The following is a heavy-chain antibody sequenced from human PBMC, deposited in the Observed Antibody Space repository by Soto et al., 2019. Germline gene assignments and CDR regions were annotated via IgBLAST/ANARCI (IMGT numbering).Heavy chain of an antibody. CDR3: AKVAYDYIWGSYRYTNDAFDI. D-gene: IGHD3-16*02. V-gene: IGHV3-23*01. J-gene: IGHJ3*02. CDR1: GFSFSSYA. CDR2: ISGSGGST. Sequence: GGSLRLSCAASGFSFSSYAMSWVRQAPGKGLEWVSAISGSGGSTYYADSVKGRFTISRDNSKNTLYLQMNSLRAEDTAVYYCAKVAYDYIWGSYRYTNDAFDIWGQGTMVTVSS.